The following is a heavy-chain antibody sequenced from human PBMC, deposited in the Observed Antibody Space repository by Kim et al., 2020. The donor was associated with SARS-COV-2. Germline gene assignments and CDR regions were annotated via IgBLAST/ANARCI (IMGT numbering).Heavy chain of an antibody. CDR3: ARRGRLAARRADYYYYGMDV. D-gene: IGHD6-6*01. CDR1: GGSISSSSYY. Sequence: SETLSLTCTVSGGSISSSSYYWGWIRQPPGKGLEWIGSIYYSGSTYYNPSLKSRVTISVDTSKNQFSLKLSSVTAADTAVYYCARRGRLAARRADYYYYGMDVWGQGTTVTVSS. V-gene: IGHV4-39*01. J-gene: IGHJ6*02. CDR2: IYYSGST.